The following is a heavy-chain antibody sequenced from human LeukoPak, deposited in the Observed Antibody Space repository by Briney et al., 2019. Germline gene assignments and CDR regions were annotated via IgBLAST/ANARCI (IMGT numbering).Heavy chain of an antibody. D-gene: IGHD6-6*01. CDR3: ARDTGAARVPRQMDV. CDR2: INPNSDGT. V-gene: IGHV1-2*02. Sequence: AAVKVSCKASGYTFTGHFIHWVRQPPAQGLEWMGWINPNSDGTKYAQKFQGRVTMTRDTSISTVYMELSRLRSDDTAVYYCARDTGAARVPRQMDVWGKGTTITVSS. J-gene: IGHJ6*04. CDR1: GYTFTGHF.